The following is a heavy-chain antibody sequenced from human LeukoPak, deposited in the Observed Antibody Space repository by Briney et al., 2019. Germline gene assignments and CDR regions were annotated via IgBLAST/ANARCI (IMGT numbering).Heavy chain of an antibody. D-gene: IGHD2-2*03. CDR1: GFTFSSYA. J-gene: IGHJ4*02. V-gene: IGHV3-23*01. CDR2: ISGSGGST. Sequence: PGGSLRLSCAASGFTFSSYAMSWVRQAPGKGLEWVSGISGSGGSTYYADSVNGRFTISRDNAKNTLYVQMNNLRAEDTAVYYCARVDPKAPGDYSWGRGTLVTVSS. CDR3: ARVDPKAPGDYS.